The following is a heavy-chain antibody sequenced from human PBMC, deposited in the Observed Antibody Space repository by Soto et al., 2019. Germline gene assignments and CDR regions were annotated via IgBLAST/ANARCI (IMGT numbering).Heavy chain of an antibody. CDR3: ARDMYTNYVYDFDL. D-gene: IGHD2-8*01. J-gene: IGHJ5*02. V-gene: IGHV3-11*01. CDR1: GFSFKDYY. Sequence: PWGSLTLSCAASGFSFKDYYMTWMRQTPEKGLEWISTITSSGGNAYYAASVKGRVTISRDNAHNSLYLQMSGLRAEDTALYYCARDMYTNYVYDFDLWGQGTLGTDPS. CDR2: ITSSGGNA.